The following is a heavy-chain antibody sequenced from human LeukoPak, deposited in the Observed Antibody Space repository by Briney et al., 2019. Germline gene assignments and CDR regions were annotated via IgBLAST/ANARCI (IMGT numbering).Heavy chain of an antibody. V-gene: IGHV3-23*01. Sequence: GGSLRLSCTASGFTFGTYAMSWVRQAPGKGLEWVSAITGTGGTTYYADSVKGRFTISRDNSENTLYLQMNSLRAEDTAVYYCAKRGADSGGNSALVAFDIWGQGTMVTVSS. D-gene: IGHD4-23*01. J-gene: IGHJ3*02. CDR3: AKRGADSGGNSALVAFDI. CDR1: GFTFGTYA. CDR2: ITGTGGTT.